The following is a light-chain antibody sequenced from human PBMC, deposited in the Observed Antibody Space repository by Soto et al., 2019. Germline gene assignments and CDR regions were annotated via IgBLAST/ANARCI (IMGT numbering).Light chain of an antibody. CDR3: CSYVGSYSYV. Sequence: QSALTQPASVTGSPGQSITISCSGTSEDVGGYNYVSWYQHHPAKGPKLMIYEVSNRPSGLSDRFSGSKSGNTASLTISGLQAEDEADYYCCSYVGSYSYVFGTGTKLTVL. J-gene: IGLJ1*01. CDR1: SEDVGGYNY. V-gene: IGLV2-14*01. CDR2: EVS.